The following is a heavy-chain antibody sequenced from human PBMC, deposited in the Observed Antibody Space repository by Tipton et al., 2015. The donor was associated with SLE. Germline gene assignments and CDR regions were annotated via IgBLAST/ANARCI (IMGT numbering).Heavy chain of an antibody. CDR1: GVSISSYY. D-gene: IGHD5-12*01. CDR2: IYSNGST. CDR3: ARPRGYSGY. J-gene: IGHJ4*02. Sequence: TLSLTCTVSGVSISSYYWSWIRQPPGKGLEWIGYIYSNGSTNYNPSLKSRVTISLDTSKKQVSLSLTFVTAADTAVYYCARPRGYSGYWGQGTLVTVSS. V-gene: IGHV4-59*12.